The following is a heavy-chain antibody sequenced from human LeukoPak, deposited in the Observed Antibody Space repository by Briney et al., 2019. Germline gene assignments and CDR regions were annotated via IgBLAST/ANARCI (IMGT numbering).Heavy chain of an antibody. J-gene: IGHJ4*02. Sequence: GGSLRLSCAASGFTFSSYEMNWVRQAPGKGLEWASYISSSGSTIYYADSVKGRFTISRDNAKNSLYLQMNSLRAEDTAVYYCARVPRITMVRGVFDYWGQGTLVTVSS. CDR1: GFTFSSYE. V-gene: IGHV3-48*03. D-gene: IGHD3-10*01. CDR2: ISSSGSTI. CDR3: ARVPRITMVRGVFDY.